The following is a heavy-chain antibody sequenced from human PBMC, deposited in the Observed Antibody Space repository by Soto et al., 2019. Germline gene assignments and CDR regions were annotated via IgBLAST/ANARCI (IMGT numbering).Heavy chain of an antibody. CDR3: ALRTGNWNPLAD. V-gene: IGHV1-69*02. CDR2: IVPMSNKI. Sequence: QVQLVQSGAEVERPGSSVKVSCKTSGGTTSSYTIGWVRQAPGQGLEWMGNIVPMSNKIDYAQKFQGRVTITADKTTRTVYMELNSLRSADTAVYFCALRTGNWNPLADWGQGTLVTVSS. J-gene: IGHJ4*02. D-gene: IGHD1-1*01. CDR1: GGTTSSYT.